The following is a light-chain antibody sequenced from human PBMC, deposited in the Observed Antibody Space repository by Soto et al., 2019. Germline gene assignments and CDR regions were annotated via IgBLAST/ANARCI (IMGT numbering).Light chain of an antibody. CDR1: QSISSN. V-gene: IGKV3-15*01. Sequence: EIEMTQSPATLSVSPGDRATLSCRASQSISSNLAWYQQKPGQAPRLLIYGASTRPTGIPARFSGSGSGTEFTLIISSLQSEDYAVYYCQQYNNWPPWTFGQGTKVEIK. CDR3: QQYNNWPPWT. J-gene: IGKJ1*01. CDR2: GAS.